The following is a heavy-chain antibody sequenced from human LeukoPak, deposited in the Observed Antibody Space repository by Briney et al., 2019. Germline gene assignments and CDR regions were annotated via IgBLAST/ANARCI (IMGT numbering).Heavy chain of an antibody. CDR3: ARHTAMVHRIDP. D-gene: IGHD5-18*01. J-gene: IGHJ5*02. V-gene: IGHV4-59*08. CDR1: GGSISSYY. CDR2: IYYSGST. Sequence: PSETLSLTCTVSGGSISSYYWSWIRQPPGKGLEWIGYIYYSGSTNYNLSLKSRVTISVDTSKNQFSLKLSSVTAADTAVYYCARHTAMVHRIDPWGQGTLVTVSS.